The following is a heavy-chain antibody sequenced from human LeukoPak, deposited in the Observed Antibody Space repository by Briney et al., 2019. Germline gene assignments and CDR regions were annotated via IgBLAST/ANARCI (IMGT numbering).Heavy chain of an antibody. V-gene: IGHV4-59*01. CDR1: GGAISSYY. Sequence: SGTLSLTCAVSGGAISSYYWSWTRQPPGKGLEWVGDIYYSGSTNYKPSLKSGVTIPVDTSKNQFSLKLSSVTAADTAVYYCARDLLGHHFDYWGQGTLVTVSS. CDR2: IYYSGST. J-gene: IGHJ4*02. CDR3: ARDLLGHHFDY.